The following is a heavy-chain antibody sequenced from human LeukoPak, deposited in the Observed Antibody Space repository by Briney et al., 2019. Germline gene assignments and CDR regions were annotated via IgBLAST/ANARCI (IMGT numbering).Heavy chain of an antibody. Sequence: GGSPRLSCAASGFAFSSFAMSWVRQAPGKGLEWVSAITGGGISTYYADSVKGRFTISRDNSKNTLYLQMNSLRADDTAIYYCAKTDSGDWGQGTLVTVSS. CDR1: GFAFSSFA. J-gene: IGHJ4*02. D-gene: IGHD3-10*01. V-gene: IGHV3-23*01. CDR2: ITGGGIST. CDR3: AKTDSGD.